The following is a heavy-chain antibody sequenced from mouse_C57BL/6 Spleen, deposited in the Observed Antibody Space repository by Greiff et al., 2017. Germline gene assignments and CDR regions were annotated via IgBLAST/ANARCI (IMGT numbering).Heavy chain of an antibody. CDR3: ARDDGYYSFAY. D-gene: IGHD2-3*01. CDR2: IHPNSGST. Sequence: QVQLQQPGAELVKPGASVKLSCKASGYTFTSYWMHWVKQRPGQGLEWIGMIHPNSGSTNYNEKFKSKATLTVDKSSSTAYMQLSSLTSEDSAVYYCARDDGYYSFAYWGQGTLVTVSA. CDR1: GYTFTSYW. J-gene: IGHJ3*01. V-gene: IGHV1-64*01.